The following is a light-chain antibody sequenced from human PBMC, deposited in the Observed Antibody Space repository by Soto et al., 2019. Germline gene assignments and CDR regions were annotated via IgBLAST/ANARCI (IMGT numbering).Light chain of an antibody. CDR2: GTS. V-gene: IGKV3-20*01. CDR3: QQYGSSPQT. J-gene: IGKJ1*01. Sequence: EIVLTKSPGTLSLSPGERATLSCRASQSGSSNSLAWYQQKPGQAPRLLIYGTSSRATGIPDRFSGSGSGTDFTLTISRLEPEDFAVYYCQQYGSSPQTFGQGTKVEIK. CDR1: QSGSSNS.